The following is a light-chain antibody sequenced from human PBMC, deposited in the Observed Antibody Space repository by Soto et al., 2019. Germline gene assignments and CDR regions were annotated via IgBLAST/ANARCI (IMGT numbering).Light chain of an antibody. Sequence: EIVKTQSPATLSASPGERATLSCRASQSVSSNLAWYQQTPGQAPTLVIYGASARATGIPARFSGSGSGTEFTLTSSSLQSEDCAVYYCQHYKNWPFTFGQGTKVDIK. CDR3: QHYKNWPFT. CDR1: QSVSSN. CDR2: GAS. J-gene: IGKJ2*01. V-gene: IGKV3-15*01.